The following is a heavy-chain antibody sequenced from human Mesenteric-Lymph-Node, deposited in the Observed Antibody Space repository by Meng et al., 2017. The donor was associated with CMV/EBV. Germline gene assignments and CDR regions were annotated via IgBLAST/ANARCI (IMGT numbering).Heavy chain of an antibody. Sequence: GGSLRLSCAAPGFTFSSYAMHWVRQAPGKGLEWVAVILYDGSNKYYADSVKGRFTISRDNSKNTLYLQMNSLRAEDTAVYYCARGHPESFDIWGQGTMVTVSS. CDR1: GFTFSSYA. CDR2: ILYDGSNK. CDR3: ARGHPESFDI. V-gene: IGHV3-30*04. J-gene: IGHJ3*02.